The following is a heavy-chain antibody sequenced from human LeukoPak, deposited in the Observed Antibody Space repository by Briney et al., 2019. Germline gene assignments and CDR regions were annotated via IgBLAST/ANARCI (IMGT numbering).Heavy chain of an antibody. V-gene: IGHV1-18*01. CDR1: GYTFTSYG. CDR3: AREEFAIFGTGGWFDP. CDR2: ISAYNGNT. Sequence: ASVKVSCKASGYTFTSYGISWVRQAPGQGLEWMGWISAYNGNTNYAQKLQGRVTMTTDTSTSTAYMELRSLRSDDTAVYYCAREEFAIFGTGGWFDPWGQGTLVTVSS. D-gene: IGHD3-3*01. J-gene: IGHJ5*02.